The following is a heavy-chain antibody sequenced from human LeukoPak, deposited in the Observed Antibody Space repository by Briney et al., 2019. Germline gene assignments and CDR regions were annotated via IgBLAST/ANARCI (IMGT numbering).Heavy chain of an antibody. Sequence: GSLLLSCAASGFTFSSYGMHWVRQAPGKGLEWVAVISYDGSNKYYADSVKGRFTISRDNSKNTLYLQMNSLRAEDTAVYYCAKDRGTMIVVDPPDYWGQGTLVTVCS. CDR3: AKDRGTMIVVDPPDY. D-gene: IGHD3-22*01. J-gene: IGHJ4*02. CDR1: GFTFSSYG. CDR2: ISYDGSNK. V-gene: IGHV3-30*18.